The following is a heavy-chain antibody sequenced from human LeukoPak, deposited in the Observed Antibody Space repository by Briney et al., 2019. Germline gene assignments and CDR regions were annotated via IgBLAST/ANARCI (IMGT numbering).Heavy chain of an antibody. D-gene: IGHD3-10*01. J-gene: IGHJ5*02. CDR1: GASISNYY. CDR2: ISFSGSN. Sequence: SETLSLTCTVSGASISNYYWSWIRQPPGKKLEWIAYISFSGSNSYNPSFKPRVTTSLDTSKNQFSLKLSSVTAADTAVYYCARDQYHGSGTYAWFDPWGQGTLVTVSS. CDR3: ARDQYHGSGTYAWFDP. V-gene: IGHV4-59*01.